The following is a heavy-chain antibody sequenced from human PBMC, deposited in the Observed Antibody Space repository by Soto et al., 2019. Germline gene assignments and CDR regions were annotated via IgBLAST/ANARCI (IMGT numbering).Heavy chain of an antibody. Sequence: PGGSLRLSCAASGFTFRTYAMSWVRQPPGKGLEWVSAISGSGGSTYNQDSVKGRFTISRDNSKTTLYLQMTSLRAEDRAVYYCAKALSGYYLLFGYWGQGTLVTFSA. CDR1: GFTFRTYA. D-gene: IGHD3-22*01. V-gene: IGHV3-23*01. CDR3: AKALSGYYLLFGY. CDR2: ISGSGGST. J-gene: IGHJ4*02.